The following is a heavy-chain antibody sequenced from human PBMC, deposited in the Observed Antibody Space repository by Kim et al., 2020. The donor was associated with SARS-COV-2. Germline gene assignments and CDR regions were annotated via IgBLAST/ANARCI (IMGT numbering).Heavy chain of an antibody. Sequence: GGSLRLSCAASGFTFSSYGMHWVRQAPGKGLEWVAVISYDGSNKYYADSVKGRFTISRDNSKNTLYLQMNSLRAEDTAVYYCARDMNSSGYYYVSPDYWGQGTLVTVSS. CDR2: ISYDGSNK. CDR1: GFTFSSYG. V-gene: IGHV3-33*05. D-gene: IGHD3-22*01. CDR3: ARDMNSSGYYYVSPDY. J-gene: IGHJ4*02.